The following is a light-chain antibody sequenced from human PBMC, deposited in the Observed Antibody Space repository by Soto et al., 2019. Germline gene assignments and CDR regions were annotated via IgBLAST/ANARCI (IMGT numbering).Light chain of an antibody. CDR2: GAS. CDR1: QSVDSK. V-gene: IGKV3-15*01. J-gene: IGKJ1*01. Sequence: EIVMTQSPATLSVSPGERATLSCRASQSVDSKLAWYQQKPGQGPRLLIYGASSRATGIPARFSGSGSGTDFTLTISSLQSEDSAVYYCQHYSTWLWTFGQGTKVEIK. CDR3: QHYSTWLWT.